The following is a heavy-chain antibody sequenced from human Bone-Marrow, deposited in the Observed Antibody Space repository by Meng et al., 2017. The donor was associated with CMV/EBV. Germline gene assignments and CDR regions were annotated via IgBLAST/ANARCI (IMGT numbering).Heavy chain of an antibody. CDR2: IKCDGSEK. CDR3: ARDLGHGWSSYFDY. J-gene: IGHJ4*02. D-gene: IGHD6-19*01. CDR1: GFTFSSSW. Sequence: GGSLRLSCAASGFTFSSSWMHWVCQAPEKGLEWVADIKCDGSEKYYVDSVKGRLTISRDNAKNSLYLQMNSLRAEDTAVYYCARDLGHGWSSYFDYWGQGTLVTVSS. V-gene: IGHV3-52*01.